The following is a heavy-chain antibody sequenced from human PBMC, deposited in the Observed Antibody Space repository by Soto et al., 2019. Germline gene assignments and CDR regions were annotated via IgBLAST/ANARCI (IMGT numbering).Heavy chain of an antibody. CDR2: INPNSGGT. CDR3: ARNNRIPQFPAPSAFDP. CDR1: GYTFTGYY. J-gene: IGHJ5*02. Sequence: QVQLVQSGAEVKKPGASVKVSCKASGYTFTGYYMHWVRQAPGQGLEWMGWINPNSGGTNYAQKFQGRATMTRDTSISTAYMELSRLRSDDTAVYYCARNNRIPQFPAPSAFDPWGQGTLVTVSS. V-gene: IGHV1-2*02. D-gene: IGHD1-20*01.